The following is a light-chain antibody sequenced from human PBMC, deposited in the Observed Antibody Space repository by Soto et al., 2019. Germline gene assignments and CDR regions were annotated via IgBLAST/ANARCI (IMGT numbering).Light chain of an antibody. CDR1: SSDIGAYNY. Sequence: QSVLTQPASVSGSPGQSITISCTVSSSDIGAYNYVSWFQQYPGKAPKLIISEVSNRPSGVSNRFSGSKSGTAASLTISGLQTEDEADYFCFSFTTDWTHVCGIGPKVT. V-gene: IGLV2-14*01. J-gene: IGLJ1*01. CDR2: EVS. CDR3: FSFTTDWTHV.